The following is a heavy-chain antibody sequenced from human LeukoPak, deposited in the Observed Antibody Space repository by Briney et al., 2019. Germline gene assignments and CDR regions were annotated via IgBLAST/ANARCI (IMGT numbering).Heavy chain of an antibody. D-gene: IGHD4-17*01. J-gene: IGHJ3*02. CDR2: ISSSSSYI. CDR1: VFTFSSYS. CDR3: ASSYGDYAVLTFDI. Sequence: GGSLILSCAASVFTFSSYSMNWVRQAPGKGLEWVSSISSSSSYIYYADSVKGRFTISRDNAKNSLYLQMNSLRAEDTAVYYCASSYGDYAVLTFDIWGQGTMVTVSS. V-gene: IGHV3-21*01.